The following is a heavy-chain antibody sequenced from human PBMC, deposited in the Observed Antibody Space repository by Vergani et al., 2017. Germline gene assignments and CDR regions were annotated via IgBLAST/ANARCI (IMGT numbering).Heavy chain of an antibody. J-gene: IGHJ4*02. V-gene: IGHV3-23*01. CDR1: GFTFSSYA. CDR3: AKVWAYITMIRFDY. D-gene: IGHD3-10*01. CDR2: ISGSGGST. Sequence: EVQLLESGGGLVQPGGSLRLSCAASGFTFSSYAMSWVRQSPGKGLEWVSAISGSGGSTYYADSVKGRFTISRDNSKNTLYLQMNRRRAEDTAVYYCAKVWAYITMIRFDYWGQGTLVTVSS.